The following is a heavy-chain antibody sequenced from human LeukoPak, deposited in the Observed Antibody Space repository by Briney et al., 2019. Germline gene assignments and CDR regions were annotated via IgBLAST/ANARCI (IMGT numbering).Heavy chain of an antibody. CDR2: ISSSSSYI. J-gene: IGHJ4*02. CDR1: GFTFSSYS. V-gene: IGHV3-21*01. CDR3: ARSIAVAGSAGG. Sequence: GGSLRLSCAASGFTFSSYSMNWVRQAPGKGLEWVSSISSSSSYIYYADSVKGRFTISRDNAKNSLYLQMNSLRAEDTAVYYCARSIAVAGSAGGWGQGTLVTVSS. D-gene: IGHD6-19*01.